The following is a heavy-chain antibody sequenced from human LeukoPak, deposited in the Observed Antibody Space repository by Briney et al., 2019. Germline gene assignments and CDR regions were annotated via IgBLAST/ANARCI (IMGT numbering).Heavy chain of an antibody. CDR1: GYTFTGYY. V-gene: IGHV1-2*02. CDR2: INPNSGGP. J-gene: IGHJ4*02. CDR3: AGGGLSGQLDY. D-gene: IGHD6-19*01. Sequence: ASVKVSCKASGYTFTGYYMHWVRQAPGQGLERMGWINPNSGGPNSAQKFQGRVTMTRDTSISTAYMELSRLRSDDTAVYYCAGGGLSGQLDYWGQGTLVTVSS.